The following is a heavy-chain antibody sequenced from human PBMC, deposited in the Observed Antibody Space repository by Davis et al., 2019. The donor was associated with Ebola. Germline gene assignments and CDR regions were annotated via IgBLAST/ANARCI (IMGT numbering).Heavy chain of an antibody. V-gene: IGHV3-21*01. Sequence: PGGSLRLSCAASGFTFSSYWMSWVRQAPGKGLEWVSSISSSSSYIYYADSVKGRFTISRDNAKNSLYLQMSSLRAEDTAVYYCANDYGSGSYSKYYGMDVWGQGTTVTVSS. CDR3: ANDYGSGSYSKYYGMDV. CDR1: GFTFSSYW. D-gene: IGHD3-10*01. J-gene: IGHJ6*02. CDR2: ISSSSSYI.